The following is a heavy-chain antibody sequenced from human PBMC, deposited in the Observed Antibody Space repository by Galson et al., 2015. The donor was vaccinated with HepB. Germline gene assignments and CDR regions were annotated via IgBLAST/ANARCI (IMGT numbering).Heavy chain of an antibody. CDR1: GYTFTSYY. V-gene: IGHV1-46*03. CDR2: INPSGGST. D-gene: IGHD2-21*01. CDR3: ASSAHCGGDCYYYYYYYMDV. Sequence: SVKVSCKASGYTFTSYYMHWVRQAPGQGLEWMGIINPSGGSTSYAQKLQGRVTMTRDTSTSTVYMELSSLRSEDTAVYYCASSAHCGGDCYYYYYYYMDVWGKGTTVTVSS. J-gene: IGHJ6*03.